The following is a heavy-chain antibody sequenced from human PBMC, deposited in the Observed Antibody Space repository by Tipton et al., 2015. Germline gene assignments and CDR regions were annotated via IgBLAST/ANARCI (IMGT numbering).Heavy chain of an antibody. J-gene: IGHJ4*02. CDR2: KYSSGST. V-gene: IGHV4-59*01. CDR3: ARAQGSAAPFDY. CDR1: GGSISSYY. D-gene: IGHD6-13*01. Sequence: TLSLTCTASGGSISSYYWSWIRQPPGKGLEWIGYKYSSGSTNYNSSLKSRLTLSEDTSKRQFSLKLTSVTAADTAVNFCARAQGSAAPFDYWGQGTLVTVSS.